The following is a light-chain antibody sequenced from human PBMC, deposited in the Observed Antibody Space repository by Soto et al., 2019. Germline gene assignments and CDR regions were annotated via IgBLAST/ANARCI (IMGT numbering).Light chain of an antibody. V-gene: IGLV2-18*02. CDR3: NSYTSSSTYV. J-gene: IGLJ1*01. CDR1: SSDVGSYNR. CDR2: EVN. Sequence: QSALTQPPSVSGSPGQSVTISCTGTSSDVGSYNRVSWYQQPPGTAPKLMIYEVNNRPSGVPDRFSGSKSGNTASLTISGLQAEDEADYYCNSYTSSSTYVFGTGTKLTVL.